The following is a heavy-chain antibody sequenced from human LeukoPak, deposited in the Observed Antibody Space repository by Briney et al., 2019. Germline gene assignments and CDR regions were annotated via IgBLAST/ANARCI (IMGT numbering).Heavy chain of an antibody. D-gene: IGHD6-13*01. Sequence: ASVKVSCKVSGYTHTELSMHWVRQAPGKGLEWMGGFDPEDGETIYAQKFQGRVTMTEDTSTDTAYMELSSLRSEDTAVYYCVRYLGSWYLFDYWGQGTLVTVSS. V-gene: IGHV1-24*01. J-gene: IGHJ4*02. CDR1: GYTHTELS. CDR3: VRYLGSWYLFDY. CDR2: FDPEDGET.